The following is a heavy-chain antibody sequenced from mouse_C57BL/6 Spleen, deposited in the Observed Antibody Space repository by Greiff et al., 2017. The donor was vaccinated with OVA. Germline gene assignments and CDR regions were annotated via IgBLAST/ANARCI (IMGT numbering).Heavy chain of an antibody. V-gene: IGHV5-12*01. CDR1: GFTFSDYY. CDR3: ARRYGSSYTFFDY. D-gene: IGHD1-1*01. Sequence: EVQRVESGGGLVQPGGSLKLSCAASGFTFSDYYMYWVRQTPEKRLEWVAYISNGGGSTYYPDTVKGRFTISRDNAKNTLYLQMSRLKSEDTAMYYCARRYGSSYTFFDYWGQGTTLTVSS. CDR2: ISNGGGST. J-gene: IGHJ2*01.